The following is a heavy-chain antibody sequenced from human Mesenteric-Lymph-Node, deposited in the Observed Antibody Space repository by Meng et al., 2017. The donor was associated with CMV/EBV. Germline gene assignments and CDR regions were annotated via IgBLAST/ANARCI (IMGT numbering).Heavy chain of an antibody. J-gene: IGHJ4*02. CDR2: INPNSGGT. V-gene: IGHV1-2*02. Sequence: ASVKVSCKASGYTFTGFYVHWVRQAPGQGLEWMGWINPNSGGTNYAQKFQGRVTMTRDTSISTAYMELSRLTSDDTAVYFCASAYYEISTQSHMEVVYWGQGTLVTVSS. CDR3: ASAYYEISTQSHMEVVY. D-gene: IGHD3-9*01. CDR1: GYTFTGFY.